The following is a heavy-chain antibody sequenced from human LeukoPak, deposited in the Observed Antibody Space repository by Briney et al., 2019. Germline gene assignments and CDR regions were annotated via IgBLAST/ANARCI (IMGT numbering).Heavy chain of an antibody. J-gene: IGHJ4*02. CDR1: GYTFTTYW. Sequence: GESLKISCKGSGYTFTTYWIGWVRQMPGKGLEWMGIIYPGDSDPRYSPSFQGQVTISADKSISTAYLQWSSLKASDSAIYYYVRHGLGSSWFGFDYWGQGTLVTVSS. V-gene: IGHV5-51*01. CDR3: VRHGLGSSWFGFDY. D-gene: IGHD6-13*01. CDR2: IYPGDSDP.